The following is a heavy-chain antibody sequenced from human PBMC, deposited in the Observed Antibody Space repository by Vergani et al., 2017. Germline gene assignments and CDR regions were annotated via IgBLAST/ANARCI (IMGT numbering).Heavy chain of an antibody. CDR3: ARALHDDSNLETMRYGMDV. CDR2: IIPIFGTV. Sequence: QVQLVQSGAEVKKPGSSVKVSCKASGGTFSSYVISWVRQAPGQGLEWMGGIIPIFGTVNYAQKFQGRVTIIADKSTSTAYMEVSSLRSEDTAVYYCARALHDDSNLETMRYGMDVWGQGTTVTVSS. CDR1: GGTFSSYV. V-gene: IGHV1-69*06. D-gene: IGHD4-11*01. J-gene: IGHJ6*02.